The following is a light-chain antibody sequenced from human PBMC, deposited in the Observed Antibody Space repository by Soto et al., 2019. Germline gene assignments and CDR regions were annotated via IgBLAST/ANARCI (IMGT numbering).Light chain of an antibody. J-gene: IGKJ1*01. CDR2: CAS. Sequence: DIVMTQSPDSLAVSLGERATINCKSSQSVLFSPNNKNYLAWYQQKPGQPPKLLIYCASTRESGVPDRFSGSGSWTDFTLTISSLQAEDVAFYYCQQYHSAPQTFGQGTKVEIK. CDR1: QSVLFSPNNKNY. V-gene: IGKV4-1*01. CDR3: QQYHSAPQT.